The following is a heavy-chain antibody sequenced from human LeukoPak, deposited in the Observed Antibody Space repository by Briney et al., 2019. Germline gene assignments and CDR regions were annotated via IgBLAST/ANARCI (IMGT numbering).Heavy chain of an antibody. Sequence: GGSLRLSCAASGFTFSDYYMSWIRQAPGKGLEWVSYISGTGKTIYYADSVKGRFIISRDNAKNSLYLQMNSLRAEDTAVYYCARDPMGYSNGWYGYWGQGTLVTVSS. CDR3: ARDPMGYSNGWYGY. CDR1: GFTFSDYY. CDR2: ISGTGKTI. J-gene: IGHJ4*02. V-gene: IGHV3-11*01. D-gene: IGHD6-19*01.